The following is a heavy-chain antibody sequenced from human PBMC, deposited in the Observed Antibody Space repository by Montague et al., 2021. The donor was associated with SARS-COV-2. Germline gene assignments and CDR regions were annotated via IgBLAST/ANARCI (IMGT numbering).Heavy chain of an antibody. D-gene: IGHD6-13*01. V-gene: IGHV2-70*11. J-gene: IGHJ5*02. CDR2: IDWDDDK. CDR1: GFSLSTSGMC. CDR3: ARILVAAAGSPFDP. Sequence: PALVKPIQTLTLTCTFSGFSLSTSGMCVSWIRQPPGKALEWLARIDWDDDKYYSTSLKTRLTISMDTSKNQVVLTMTNMDPVDTATYYCARILVAAAGSPFDPWGQGTLVTVSS.